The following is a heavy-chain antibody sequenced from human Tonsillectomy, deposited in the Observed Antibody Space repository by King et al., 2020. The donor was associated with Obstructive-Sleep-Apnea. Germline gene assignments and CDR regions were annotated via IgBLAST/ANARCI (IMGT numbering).Heavy chain of an antibody. CDR1: GFSFDDYA. CDR3: VKDRAGGVPDAFDI. V-gene: IGHV3-9*01. Sequence: VQLVESGGGLVQPGRSLRLSCATSGFSFDDYAMHWVRQALGKGLEWVSGINWNSGNIGYADSVKGRFTISRDNAKNSLSLQMNSLRAEDTALYYCVKDRAGGVPDAFDIWGQGTMVTVSS. D-gene: IGHD3-10*01. J-gene: IGHJ3*02. CDR2: INWNSGNI.